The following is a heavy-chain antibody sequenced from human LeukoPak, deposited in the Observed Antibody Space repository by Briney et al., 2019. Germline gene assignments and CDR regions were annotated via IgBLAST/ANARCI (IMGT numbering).Heavy chain of an antibody. V-gene: IGHV3-7*01. Sequence: PGGSLRLSCAASGFTFSYYWMTWVRQAPGKGLEWVANLRPDGRDKYYADSVKGRFTISRDNAKNSLYLQMNRLRADDTAIYYCARDAYDDASESWGQGTLVTVSS. D-gene: IGHD3-3*01. CDR1: GFTFSYYW. CDR3: ARDAYDDASES. J-gene: IGHJ5*02. CDR2: LRPDGRDK.